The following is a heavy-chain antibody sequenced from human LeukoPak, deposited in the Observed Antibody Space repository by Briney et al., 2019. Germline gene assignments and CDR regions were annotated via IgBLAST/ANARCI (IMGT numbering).Heavy chain of an antibody. D-gene: IGHD2-2*01. CDR3: ATARLGLVVPAAMYRGPKPFDY. J-gene: IGHJ4*02. CDR1: GGSISSSNW. CDR2: INHSGST. V-gene: IGHV4-4*02. Sequence: PSETLSLTCAVSGGSISSSNWWSWFRQPPGKGLEWIGEINHSGSTDYNPSLKSRVTISVDTSKNQFSLKLSSVTAADTAVYYCATARLGLVVPAAMYRGPKPFDYWGQGTLVTVSS.